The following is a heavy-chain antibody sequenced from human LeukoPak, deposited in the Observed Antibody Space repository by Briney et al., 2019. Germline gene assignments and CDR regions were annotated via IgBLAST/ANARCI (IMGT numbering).Heavy chain of an antibody. J-gene: IGHJ5*02. V-gene: IGHV1-8*01. Sequence: ASVKVSCKASGYPFNNYDINWVRQATGQGLEWMGWMNPHSGKTGYAQNVQGRVTMTRDTSISTAYMELSSLRSEDTAVYYCARLSSHYGDYKVDPWGQGTLVTVSS. D-gene: IGHD4-17*01. CDR3: ARLSSHYGDYKVDP. CDR2: MNPHSGKT. CDR1: GYPFNNYD.